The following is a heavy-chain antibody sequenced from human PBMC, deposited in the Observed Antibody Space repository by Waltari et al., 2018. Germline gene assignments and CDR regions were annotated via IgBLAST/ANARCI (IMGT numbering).Heavy chain of an antibody. CDR1: GFKIKGFR. Sequence: ESGGTLAHAVTSLRLTCAASGFKIKGFRMDWVRRAPGKGPQWLSFIGAGGRPVYYEDSVRGRFTISGDDATNVVHLEMRDLREEDSATYYCARGWLENSFDLWGPGTTVTVSS. CDR2: IGAGGRPV. V-gene: IGHV3-48*02. D-gene: IGHD6-19*01. J-gene: IGHJ3*01. CDR3: ARGWLENSFDL.